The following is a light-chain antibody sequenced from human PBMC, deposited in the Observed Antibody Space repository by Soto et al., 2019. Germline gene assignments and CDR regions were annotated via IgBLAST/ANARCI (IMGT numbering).Light chain of an antibody. V-gene: IGLV2-23*01. CDR3: CSYGGSSLV. CDR1: SSDVGSYNL. J-gene: IGLJ1*01. CDR2: EGI. Sequence: QSALTQPASVSGSPGQSITISCTGASSDVGSYNLVSWYQQYPGKAPKLMIYEGIKRPSGVSNRVSGSKSGSTASLTISGLQAEDEADYYCCSYGGSSLVFGTGTKLTVL.